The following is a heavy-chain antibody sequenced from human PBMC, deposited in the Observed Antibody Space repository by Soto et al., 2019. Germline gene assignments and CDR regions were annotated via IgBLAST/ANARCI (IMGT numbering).Heavy chain of an antibody. CDR2: ISGSGGST. Sequence: EVQLLESGGGLVQPGGSLRLSCAASGFTFSSYAMSWVRQAPGKGLEWVSAISGSGGSTYYADSVKGRFTISRDNSKNTLYLQMNSLRAEDTAVYYCAAPRGSAGVTYYYYYYMDVWGKGTTFTVSS. D-gene: IGHD3-10*01. V-gene: IGHV3-23*01. CDR3: AAPRGSAGVTYYYYYYMDV. CDR1: GFTFSSYA. J-gene: IGHJ6*03.